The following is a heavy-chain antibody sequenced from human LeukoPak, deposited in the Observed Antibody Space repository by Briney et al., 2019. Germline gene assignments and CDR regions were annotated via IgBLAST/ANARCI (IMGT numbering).Heavy chain of an antibody. V-gene: IGHV3-66*01. D-gene: IGHD3-16*01. CDR2: IYTGGTT. Sequence: GGSLRLSCAASGFTVSSSNYMNWVRQTPGKGLEWVSGIYTGGTTYYTDSVKGRFTISRDNPNNTLYLQMHSLRAEDTAVYYCAREISRFGIWGQGTLVTVSS. J-gene: IGHJ4*02. CDR3: AREISRFGI. CDR1: GFTVSSSNY.